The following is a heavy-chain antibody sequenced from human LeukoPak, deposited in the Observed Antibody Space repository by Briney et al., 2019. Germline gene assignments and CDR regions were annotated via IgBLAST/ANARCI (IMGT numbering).Heavy chain of an antibody. CDR2: IYPGDSDT. V-gene: IGHV5-51*01. Sequence: GESLKISCKGSGYSFTSYWIGWVRRMPGKGLEWMGIIYPGDSDTRYSPSFQGQVTISADKSITTAYLQWSSLKASDTAMYYCARHFGYYGSGSFHVDYWGQGTQVTVSS. D-gene: IGHD3-10*01. J-gene: IGHJ4*02. CDR3: ARHFGYYGSGSFHVDY. CDR1: GYSFTSYW.